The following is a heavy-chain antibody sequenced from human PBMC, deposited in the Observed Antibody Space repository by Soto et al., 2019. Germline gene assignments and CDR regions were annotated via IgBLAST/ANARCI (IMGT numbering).Heavy chain of an antibody. Sequence: SEILSLTCTVSGGSISSGDYYWSWIRQPPGKGLEWIGYIYYSGSTYYNPSLKSRVTISVDTSKNQFSLKLSSVTAADTAVYYCARGGVVVAVPGAFDIWGQGTMVTVSS. CDR3: ARGGVVVAVPGAFDI. J-gene: IGHJ3*02. V-gene: IGHV4-30-4*01. CDR1: GGSISSGDYY. CDR2: IYYSGST. D-gene: IGHD2-15*01.